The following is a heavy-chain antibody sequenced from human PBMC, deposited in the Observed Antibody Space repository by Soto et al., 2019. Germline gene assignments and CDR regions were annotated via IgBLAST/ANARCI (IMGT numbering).Heavy chain of an antibody. Sequence: QVQLVQSGAEVKKPGASVKVSCKASGYTFTSYGISWVRQAPGQGLEWMGCISAYNGNTNYAQKLQGRVTMTTDTSTSTAYMELRSLRSDDTAVYYCARVWVYYDSSGYRMRIDYWGQGTLVTVSS. J-gene: IGHJ4*02. CDR3: ARVWVYYDSSGYRMRIDY. CDR1: GYTFTSYG. D-gene: IGHD3-22*01. V-gene: IGHV1-18*01. CDR2: ISAYNGNT.